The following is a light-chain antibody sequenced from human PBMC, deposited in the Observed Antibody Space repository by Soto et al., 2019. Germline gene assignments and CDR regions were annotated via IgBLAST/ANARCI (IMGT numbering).Light chain of an antibody. CDR2: DNN. Sequence: QSALTQPPSVSAAPGQKVTISCSGSTSNIGNNYASWYQQLPGTAPKLLIYDNNKRPSDIPDRFSGSKSGTSATLDITGLQTGDEADYYCGTWDTSLSYYVFATGTKLTVL. CDR1: TSNIGNNY. V-gene: IGLV1-51*01. J-gene: IGLJ1*01. CDR3: GTWDTSLSYYV.